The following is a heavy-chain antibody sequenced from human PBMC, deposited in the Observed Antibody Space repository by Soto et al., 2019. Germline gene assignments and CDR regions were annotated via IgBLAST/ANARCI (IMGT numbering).Heavy chain of an antibody. CDR1: GFTFSTYS. D-gene: IGHD3-9*01. Sequence: PGGSLRLSCAASGFTFSTYSINWVRQPPGKGLEWVSSISSSSSYIYYADSVKGRFTISRDNAKNSLYLQMNSLRAEDTAVYYCARFSGTGLDYWGQGTLVTVSS. V-gene: IGHV3-21*01. CDR2: ISSSSSYI. J-gene: IGHJ4*02. CDR3: ARFSGTGLDY.